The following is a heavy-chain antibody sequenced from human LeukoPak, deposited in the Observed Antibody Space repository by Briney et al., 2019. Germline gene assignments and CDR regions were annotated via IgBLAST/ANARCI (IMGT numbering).Heavy chain of an antibody. V-gene: IGHV4-59*08. J-gene: IGHJ4*02. CDR2: VSDSGST. Sequence: SETLSLTCTVSGGSISSYYWSWTRQPPGKGLEWIGYVSDSGSTNYNPSLKSRVTISVDTSKNQFSLKLSFVTAADTAVYYCARHDRQEWLPFDYWGQGTLVTVSS. CDR1: GGSISSYY. CDR3: ARHDRQEWLPFDY. D-gene: IGHD3-3*01.